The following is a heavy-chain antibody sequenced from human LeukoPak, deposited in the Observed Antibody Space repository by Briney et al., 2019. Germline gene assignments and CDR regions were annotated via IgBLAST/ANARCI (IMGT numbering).Heavy chain of an antibody. D-gene: IGHD1-26*01. CDR3: VSDIGASGAFDI. Sequence: GASVKVSCKASGYTFTGYYMHWVRQAPGQGLEWMGIINPSGGSTSYAQKFQGRVTMTRDMSTSTVYMELTSLRSEDTAVYYCVSDIGASGAFDIWGQGTVVTVSS. J-gene: IGHJ3*02. V-gene: IGHV1-46*01. CDR2: INPSGGST. CDR1: GYTFTGYY.